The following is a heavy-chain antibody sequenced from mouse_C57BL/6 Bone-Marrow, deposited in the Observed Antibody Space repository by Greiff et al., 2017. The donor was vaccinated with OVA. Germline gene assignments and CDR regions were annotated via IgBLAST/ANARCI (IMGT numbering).Heavy chain of an antibody. CDR2: IYPRSGNT. CDR3: ARSVNWDWYFDV. V-gene: IGHV1-81*01. J-gene: IGHJ1*03. D-gene: IGHD4-1*01. CDR1: GYTFTSYG. Sequence: LVESGAELARPGASVKLSCKASGYTFTSYGISWVKQRTGQGLEWIGEIYPRSGNTYYNEKFKGKATLTADKSSSTAYMELRSLTSEDSAVYFCARSVNWDWYFDVWGTGTTVTVSS.